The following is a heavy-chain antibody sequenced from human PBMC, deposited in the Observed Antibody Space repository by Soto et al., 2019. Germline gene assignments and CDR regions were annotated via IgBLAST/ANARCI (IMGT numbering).Heavy chain of an antibody. CDR3: SRRAPEGFDP. J-gene: IGHJ5*02. CDR2: INYSGST. Sequence: QLQLQESGPGLVKTSETLSLPCTVSVGSISSSPYYWGWIRQPPGKGLEWIGSINYSGSTYYNPSLKSRLTLSVDTSKNQFSLRVISVTAADTALYYCSRRAPEGFDPWGQGTLVTVSS. V-gene: IGHV4-39*01. CDR1: VGSISSSPYY.